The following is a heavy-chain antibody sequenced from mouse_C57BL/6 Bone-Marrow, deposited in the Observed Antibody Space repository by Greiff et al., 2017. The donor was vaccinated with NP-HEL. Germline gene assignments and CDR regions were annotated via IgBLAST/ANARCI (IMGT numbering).Heavy chain of an antibody. CDR3: ARDLGGTGAY. V-gene: IGHV5-4*01. Sequence: DVKLVESGGGLVKPGGSLKLSCAASGFTFSSYAMSWVRQTPEKRLEWVATISDGGSYTYYPDNVKGRFTISRDNAKNNLYLQMSHLKSEDTAMYYCARDLGGTGAYWGKETLVTVSA. CDR1: GFTFSSYA. J-gene: IGHJ3*01. CDR2: ISDGGSYT. D-gene: IGHD4-1*01.